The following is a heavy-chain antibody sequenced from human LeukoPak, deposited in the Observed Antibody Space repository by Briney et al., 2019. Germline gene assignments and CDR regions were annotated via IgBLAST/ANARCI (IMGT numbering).Heavy chain of an antibody. CDR1: GYTFTGYY. CDR2: INPNSGGT. J-gene: IGHJ4*02. V-gene: IGHV1-2*02. Sequence: ASVKVSCKASGYTFTGYYMHWVRQAPGQGLEWMGWINPNSGGTNYAQKFQGRVTMTRDTSISTAYMELSRLRSDDTAVYYCARDRYYDSSGYYFDYWGQGTLVTVSS. CDR3: ARDRYYDSSGYYFDY. D-gene: IGHD3-22*01.